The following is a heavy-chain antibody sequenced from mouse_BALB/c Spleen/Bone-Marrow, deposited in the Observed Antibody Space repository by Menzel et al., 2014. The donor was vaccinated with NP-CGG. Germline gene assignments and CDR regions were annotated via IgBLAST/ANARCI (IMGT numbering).Heavy chain of an antibody. V-gene: IGHV1-54*01. J-gene: IGHJ2*01. CDR2: INPGSGGA. CDR3: AREWTARAVDY. Sequence: QVQLKQSGAELVRPGTSVKVSCKASGYAFTNYLIEWVEQRPGQGLEWIGVINPGSGGANYNEKFKGKATLTADKSSSTAYMQLSSLTSDDSAVYFCAREWTARAVDYWGQGTTLTVSS. CDR1: GYAFTNYL. D-gene: IGHD3-2*01.